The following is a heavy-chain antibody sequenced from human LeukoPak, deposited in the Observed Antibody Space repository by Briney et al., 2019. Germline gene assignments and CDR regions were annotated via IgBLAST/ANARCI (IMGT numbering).Heavy chain of an antibody. CDR3: ARGRHYDFWSGYYPPDAFDI. CDR2: MNPNSGNT. D-gene: IGHD3-3*01. J-gene: IGHJ3*02. V-gene: IGHV1-8*01. Sequence: ASVKVSCKASGYTFTSYDINWVRQATGQGLEWMGWMNPNSGNTGYAQKFQGRVTMTGNTSISTAYMELSSLRSEDTAVYYCARGRHYDFWSGYYPPDAFDIWGQGTMVTVSS. CDR1: GYTFTSYD.